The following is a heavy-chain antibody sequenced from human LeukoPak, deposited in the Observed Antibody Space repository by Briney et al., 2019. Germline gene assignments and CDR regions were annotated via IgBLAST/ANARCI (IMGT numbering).Heavy chain of an antibody. D-gene: IGHD3-9*01. J-gene: IGHJ4*02. CDR2: IRNKTYGGTA. Sequence: GGSLRLSCSASGFTFGDYSMSWFCQAPGKGLEWVGFIRNKTYGGTAEYAASVKGRFTISRDDSESIAYLQMDSLKTEDTAVYYCSREVRYFDWFQADYWGQGTLVTVSS. CDR1: GFTFGDYS. V-gene: IGHV3-49*03. CDR3: SREVRYFDWFQADY.